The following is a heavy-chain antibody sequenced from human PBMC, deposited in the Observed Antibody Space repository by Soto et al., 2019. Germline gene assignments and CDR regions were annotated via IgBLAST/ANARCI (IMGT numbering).Heavy chain of an antibody. CDR3: ANSIESVTWRRSGSTKYYFDY. V-gene: IGHV3-23*01. CDR1: GFTFTNYA. CDR2: ISGSGGIT. Sequence: SLRLSCAASGFTFTNYAMSWVRQAPGKGLEWVSGISGSGGITYYADSVNGRFTISRDNSKNTLYLQMNSLRAEDTAIYYCANSIESVTWRRSGSTKYYFDYWGQGTLVTVSS. J-gene: IGHJ4*02. D-gene: IGHD3-10*01.